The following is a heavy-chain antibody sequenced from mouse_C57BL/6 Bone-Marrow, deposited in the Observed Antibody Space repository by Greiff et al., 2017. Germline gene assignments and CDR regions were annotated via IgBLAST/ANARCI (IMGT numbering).Heavy chain of an antibody. J-gene: IGHJ2*01. CDR1: GFTFSDYG. CDR3: ERADGSSYCDY. D-gene: IGHD1-1*01. Sequence: EVKLVESGGGLVKPGGSLQLSCAASGFTFSDYGMHWVRQAPEKGLECVAYISSGSSTIYYADTGKGRFTISRDNAENTLFLQMTSVRSEDTEMYDGERADGSSYCDYWGQGTTLTGSS. CDR2: ISSGSSTI. V-gene: IGHV5-17*01.